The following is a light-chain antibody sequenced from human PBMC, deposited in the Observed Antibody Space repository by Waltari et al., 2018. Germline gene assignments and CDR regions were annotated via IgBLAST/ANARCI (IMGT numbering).Light chain of an antibody. Sequence: DIVMTQSPDSLAVSLGERATISCRSSQTILQSSNNKNYLAWYQQKPGQPPRLLICWASRRAAGVAGRCSGGGAAAYSPTTITSLAVDDVALYYCHQYYGSPGTFGQGTRLDIK. CDR2: WAS. CDR3: HQYYGSPGT. J-gene: IGKJ2*01. CDR1: QTILQSSNNKNY. V-gene: IGKV4-1*01.